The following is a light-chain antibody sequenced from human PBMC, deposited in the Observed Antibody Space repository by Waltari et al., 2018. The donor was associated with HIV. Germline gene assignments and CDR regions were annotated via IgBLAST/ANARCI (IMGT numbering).Light chain of an antibody. CDR3: QEYKTYSLYS. Sequence: DIQMTQSPSTLSSSVGDRVSITCRASQNISTWLAWYQQKPGKAPKLLIYKASTLESEVPSRFSGSGSGTEFTLTISSLQPDDFATYYCQEYKTYSLYSFGQGTKLEMK. J-gene: IGKJ2*03. CDR1: QNISTW. CDR2: KAS. V-gene: IGKV1-5*03.